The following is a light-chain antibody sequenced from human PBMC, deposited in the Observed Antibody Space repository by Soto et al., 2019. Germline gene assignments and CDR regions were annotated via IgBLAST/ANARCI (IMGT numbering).Light chain of an antibody. CDR3: SSYTISSTYV. V-gene: IGLV2-14*01. J-gene: IGLJ1*01. CDR2: DVS. Sequence: QSALTQPASVSGSPGQSIAISCTGTSSDVGGYNYVSWYQQHPGKAPKLLINDVSNRPSGVSSRFSGSKSGNTASLTISGLQAEDEADYHCSSYTISSTYVFGTGTKLTVL. CDR1: SSDVGGYNY.